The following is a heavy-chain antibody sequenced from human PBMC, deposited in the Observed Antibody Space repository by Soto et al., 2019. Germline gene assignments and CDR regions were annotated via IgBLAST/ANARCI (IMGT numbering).Heavy chain of an antibody. CDR3: ARGHVYCSGGSCYWDDAFDI. CDR1: GFTFSSYW. D-gene: IGHD2-15*01. CDR2: IKQDGSEE. Sequence: GGSLRLSCEASGFTFSSYWMSWVRQAPGKGLEWVANIKQDGSEEYYADSVKGRFTISRDNTKNSLYLQMSSLRGEDTAVYYCARGHVYCSGGSCYWDDAFDIWGQGTMVTVSS. J-gene: IGHJ3*02. V-gene: IGHV3-7*01.